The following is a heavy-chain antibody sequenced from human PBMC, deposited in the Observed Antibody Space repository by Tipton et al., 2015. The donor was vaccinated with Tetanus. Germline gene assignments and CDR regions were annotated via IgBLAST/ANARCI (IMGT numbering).Heavy chain of an antibody. J-gene: IGHJ2*01. CDR3: ARRRSAILSGSYHWYFDI. CDR1: GYSFTNYW. Sequence: VQLVQSGVEVKKPGESLKISCKGSGYSFTNYWIAWLRQMPGEGLEWMGIIDPRDSETFQGHVTISADKSISTAHLRWSSLEASDTAIYYCARRRSAILSGSYHWYFDIWGRGTLVIVSS. CDR2: IDPRDSET. D-gene: IGHD3-9*01. V-gene: IGHV5-51*01.